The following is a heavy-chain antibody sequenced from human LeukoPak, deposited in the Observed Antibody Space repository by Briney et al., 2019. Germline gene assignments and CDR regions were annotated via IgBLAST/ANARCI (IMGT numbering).Heavy chain of an antibody. V-gene: IGHV1-2*02. CDR1: GDTFTTYA. J-gene: IGHJ4*02. Sequence: ASVKVSCKTSGDTFTTYAIIWVRQAPGQGLEWMGWINPNSGVTDYAQNFQGRVTMTRDTSISTAYVELSRLRSDDTAVYYCARGTGEGYTYGRYYFDYWGQGTLVTVSS. CDR3: ARGTGEGYTYGRYYFDY. D-gene: IGHD5-18*01. CDR2: INPNSGVT.